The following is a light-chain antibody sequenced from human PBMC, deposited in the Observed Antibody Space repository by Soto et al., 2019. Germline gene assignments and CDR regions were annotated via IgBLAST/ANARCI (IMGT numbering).Light chain of an antibody. V-gene: IGKV3-11*01. J-gene: IGKJ3*01. CDR2: DAS. CDR1: QSVSNS. CDR3: QQRYTWPS. Sequence: ETVLTQSPAILSLSPGERAILSCRASQSVSNSLAWYQQRPGQAPRLLIYDASNRATGVPARFSGSGFGTDFTLTITSLEPEDFAVYYCQQRYTWPSFGPGTKVDIK.